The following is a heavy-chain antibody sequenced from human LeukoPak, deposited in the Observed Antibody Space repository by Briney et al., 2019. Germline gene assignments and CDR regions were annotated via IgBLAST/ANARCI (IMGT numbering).Heavy chain of an antibody. Sequence: GASVKVSCKTSGYTFTGYYIHWVRQAPGQGLEWMGWINPNSGATYYAQDFQGRVIMTRDTSISTAYLGLNRLTSADTAIYFCVSGDSISGRLLYYFDYWGQGTLVTVSS. V-gene: IGHV1-2*02. D-gene: IGHD5-12*01. CDR3: VSGDSISGRLLYYFDY. CDR2: INPNSGAT. CDR1: GYTFTGYY. J-gene: IGHJ4*02.